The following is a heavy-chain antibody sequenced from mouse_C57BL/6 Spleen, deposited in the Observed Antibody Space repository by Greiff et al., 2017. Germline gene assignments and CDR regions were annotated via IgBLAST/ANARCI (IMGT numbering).Heavy chain of an antibody. CDR3: AREGAQAPYYYAMDY. D-gene: IGHD3-2*02. Sequence: VQLQQSGPELVKPGASVKISCKASGYAFSSSWMNWVKQRPGKGLEWIGRIYPGDGDTNYNGKFKGKATLTAHKSSSTAYMHHSSLTSEDSAVYFGAREGAQAPYYYAMDYWGQGTSVTVSS. J-gene: IGHJ4*01. CDR1: GYAFSSSW. CDR2: IYPGDGDT. V-gene: IGHV1-82*01.